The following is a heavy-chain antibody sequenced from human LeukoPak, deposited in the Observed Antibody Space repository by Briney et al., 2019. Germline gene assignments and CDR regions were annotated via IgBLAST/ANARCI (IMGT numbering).Heavy chain of an antibody. V-gene: IGHV4-59*01. CDR2: IYYSGST. CDR1: GGSISSYY. J-gene: IGHJ5*02. D-gene: IGHD3-22*01. CDR3: ARGLGYYYDSSGCFGWFDP. Sequence: SETLSLTCTVSGGSISSYYWSWIRQPPGKGLEWIGYIYYSGSTNYNPSLKSRVTISVDTSKNQFSLKLSSVTAADTAVYYCARGLGYYYDSSGCFGWFDPWGQGTLVTVSS.